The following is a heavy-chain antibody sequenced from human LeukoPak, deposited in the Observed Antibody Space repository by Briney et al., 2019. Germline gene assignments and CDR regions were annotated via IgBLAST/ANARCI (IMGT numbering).Heavy chain of an antibody. CDR2: IYGGGST. J-gene: IGHJ4*02. V-gene: IGHV3-66*01. CDR3: AREASSLWGY. D-gene: IGHD7-27*01. Sequence: GGSLRLSCAASGFTVSSNYMSWARQAPGKGLEWVSIIYGGGSTYYADSVKGRFTVSTDISKNTIYLQMNYLRAEDTGVYYCAREASSLWGYWGQGTLVTVSS. CDR1: GFTVSSNY.